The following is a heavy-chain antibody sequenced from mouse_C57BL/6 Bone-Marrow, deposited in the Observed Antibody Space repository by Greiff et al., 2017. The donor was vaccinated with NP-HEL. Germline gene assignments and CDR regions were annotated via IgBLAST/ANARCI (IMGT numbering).Heavy chain of an antibody. CDR1: GFTFTDYY. D-gene: IGHD1-1*01. V-gene: IGHV7-3*01. CDR3: ARSPITTVVANFDY. Sequence: EVQLMESGGGLVQPGGSLSLSCAASGFTFTDYYMSWVRQPPGKALEWLGFIRNKANGYTTEYSASVKGRFTISRDNSQSILYLQMNALRAEDSATYYCARSPITTVVANFDYWGQGTTLTVSS. CDR2: IRNKANGYTT. J-gene: IGHJ2*01.